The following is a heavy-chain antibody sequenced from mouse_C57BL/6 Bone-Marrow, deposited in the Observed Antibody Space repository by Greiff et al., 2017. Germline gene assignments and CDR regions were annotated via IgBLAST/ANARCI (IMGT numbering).Heavy chain of an antibody. J-gene: IGHJ1*03. CDR3: ARKRVPLLRGYFDV. D-gene: IGHD1-1*01. Sequence: EVKLQESGPELVKPGASVKMSCKASGYTFTSYVMHWVKQKPGQGLEWIGYIYPYNDGTKYNEKFKGKATLTSDKSSSTAYMELSSLTSEDSAVYYCARKRVPLLRGYFDVWGTGTTVTVSS. CDR2: IYPYNDGT. CDR1: GYTFTSYV. V-gene: IGHV1-14*01.